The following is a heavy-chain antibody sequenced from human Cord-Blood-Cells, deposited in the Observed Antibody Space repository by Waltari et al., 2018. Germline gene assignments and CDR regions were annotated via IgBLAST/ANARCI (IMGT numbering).Heavy chain of an antibody. CDR2: IYHSGRT. CDR1: GYSISSGYY. CDR3: ARAPRESSSSGLAFDI. Sequence: QVQLQESGPGLVKPSETLSLTCTVSGYSISSGYYWGWIRQPPGKGLEWIGSIYHSGRTYYTPSLKSRVTISVDTSKNQFSLELSSVTAADTAVYYCARAPRESSSSGLAFDIWGQGTMVTVSS. J-gene: IGHJ3*02. D-gene: IGHD6-6*01. V-gene: IGHV4-38-2*02.